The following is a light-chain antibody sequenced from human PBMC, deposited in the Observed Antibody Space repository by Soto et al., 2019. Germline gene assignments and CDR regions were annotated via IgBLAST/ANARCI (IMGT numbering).Light chain of an antibody. CDR1: SSDIGKYNY. CDR2: DVS. CDR3: SSLTTTDTVI. Sequence: QSALTQPASVSGSPGQSITISCTGTSSDIGKYNYVSWYQQQPGKAPKLIISDVSSRPSGISYRISGSKSGNTASLTISRLQPEDEADYYCSSLTTTDTVIFGGGTQLTVL. J-gene: IGLJ2*01. V-gene: IGLV2-14*03.